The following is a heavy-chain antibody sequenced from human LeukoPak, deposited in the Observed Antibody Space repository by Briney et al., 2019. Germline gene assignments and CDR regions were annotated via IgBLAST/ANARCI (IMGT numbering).Heavy chain of an antibody. CDR3: ARQYGTRYYFDY. D-gene: IGHD2-2*01. Sequence: SSETLSLTCTVSGGSISSGYYWGWIRQPPGKGLEWIGSIYHSGSTYYNPSLKSRVTISVDTSKNQFSLKLSSVTAADTAVYYCARQYGTRYYFDYWGQGTLVTVSS. V-gene: IGHV4-38-2*02. CDR2: IYHSGST. CDR1: GGSISSGYY. J-gene: IGHJ4*02.